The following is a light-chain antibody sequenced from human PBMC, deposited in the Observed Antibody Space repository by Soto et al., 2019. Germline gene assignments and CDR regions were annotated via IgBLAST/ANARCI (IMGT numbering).Light chain of an antibody. J-gene: IGKJ4*01. CDR3: QQTYSDIA. CDR2: GAS. Sequence: DVLMTQSPSSLSACVAAPMPRTCRAIRTINTYLNWFQQKPGEPPRLLIYGASTLHDGVPSRFSGSGSGADFTLPISGLKPADFASYHCQQTYSDIAFGGGTKVDIK. CDR1: RTINTY. V-gene: IGKV1-39*01.